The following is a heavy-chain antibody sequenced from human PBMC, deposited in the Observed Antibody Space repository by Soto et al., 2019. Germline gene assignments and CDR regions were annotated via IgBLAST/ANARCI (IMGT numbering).Heavy chain of an antibody. J-gene: IGHJ5*02. CDR2: INPNSGGT. V-gene: IGHV1-2*04. Sequence: ASVKVSCKASGYTFTGYYMHWVRQAPGQGLEWMGWINPNSGGTNYAQKFQGWVTMTRDTSISTAYMELSRLRSDDTAVYYCARAPRSSYSSGWSWFDPWGQATLVTVSS. CDR3: ARAPRSSYSSGWSWFDP. D-gene: IGHD6-19*01. CDR1: GYTFTGYY.